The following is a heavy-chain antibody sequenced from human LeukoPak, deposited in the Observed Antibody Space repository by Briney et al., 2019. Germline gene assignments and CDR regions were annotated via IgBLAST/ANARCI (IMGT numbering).Heavy chain of an antibody. CDR3: ARVRNQYDSSGYYALDY. J-gene: IGHJ4*02. CDR1: GGSIRGYY. Sequence: PSETLSLTCTVSGGSIRGYYWSWIRQPPGKGLEWIGYIYYSGNTNYKASLKRRVTISVVTSKNQFSLKLSSVTAADTAVYYCARVRNQYDSSGYYALDYWGQGTLVTVSS. D-gene: IGHD3-22*01. V-gene: IGHV4-59*01. CDR2: IYYSGNT.